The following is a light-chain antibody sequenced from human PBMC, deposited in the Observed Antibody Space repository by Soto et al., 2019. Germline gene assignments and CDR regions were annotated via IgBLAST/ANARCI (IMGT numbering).Light chain of an antibody. J-gene: IGKJ1*01. CDR2: GAS. CDR3: QQYGSSGT. Sequence: IVFTQSPCTLSLSPGERATLSCRASQSVSNHYLAWYQQKPGQAPRLLIYGASNRATGIPDRFSGSGSGTDFTLTISRLEPEDFAVYYCQQYGSSGTFGQGTKVDIK. V-gene: IGKV3-20*01. CDR1: QSVSNHY.